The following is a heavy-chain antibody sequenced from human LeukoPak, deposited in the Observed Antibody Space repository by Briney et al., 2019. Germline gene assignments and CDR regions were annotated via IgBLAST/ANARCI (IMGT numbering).Heavy chain of an antibody. CDR3: ARVRFGDY. D-gene: IGHD3-10*01. CDR2: IKQDGSEK. J-gene: IGHJ4*02. CDR1: GFTFSSYW. V-gene: IGHV3-7*01. Sequence: GGSLRLSCAASGFTFSSYWMTWVRQAPGKGLEWAANIKQDGSEKYYMDSVKGRFTISRDNAKNSLYLQMNSLRAEDAAVYYCARVRFGDYWGQGTLVTVSS.